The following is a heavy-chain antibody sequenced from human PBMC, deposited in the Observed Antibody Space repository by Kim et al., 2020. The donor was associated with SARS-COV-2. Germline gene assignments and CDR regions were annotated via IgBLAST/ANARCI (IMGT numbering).Heavy chain of an antibody. Sequence: SETLSLTCTVSGGSISSYYWSWIRQPPGKGLEWIGYIYYSGSTNYNPSLKSRVTISVDTSKNQFSLKLSSVTAADPAVYYCARVGNGDYFDYWGQGTLVTVSS. CDR2: IYYSGST. CDR3: ARVGNGDYFDY. V-gene: IGHV4-59*01. J-gene: IGHJ4*02. CDR1: GGSISSYY. D-gene: IGHD4-17*01.